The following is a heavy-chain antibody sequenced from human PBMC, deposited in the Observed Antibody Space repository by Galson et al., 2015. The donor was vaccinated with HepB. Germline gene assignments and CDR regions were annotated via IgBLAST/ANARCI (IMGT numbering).Heavy chain of an antibody. D-gene: IGHD6-6*01. Sequence: SVKVSCKASGYTFTSYDINWVRQATGQGLEWMGWMNPNSGNTGYAQKFQGRVTMTRNTSISTAYVELSSLRSEDTAVYYCARGRPSYSSSSRPVVWFDPWGQGTLVTVSS. V-gene: IGHV1-8*01. CDR3: ARGRPSYSSSSRPVVWFDP. CDR2: MNPNSGNT. J-gene: IGHJ5*02. CDR1: GYTFTSYD.